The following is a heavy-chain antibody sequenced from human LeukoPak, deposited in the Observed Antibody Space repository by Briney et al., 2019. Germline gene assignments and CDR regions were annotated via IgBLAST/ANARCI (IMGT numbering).Heavy chain of an antibody. Sequence: PGRSLRLSCAASGFTFSSYGMHWVRQATGKGLEWVAVISYDGSNKYYADSVKGRFTISRDNSKNTLYLQMNSLRAEDTAVYYCATTRRGYCSGGSCYSYYYYGMDVWGKGTTVTVSS. J-gene: IGHJ6*04. CDR3: ATTRRGYCSGGSCYSYYYYGMDV. V-gene: IGHV3-30*03. CDR1: GFTFSSYG. CDR2: ISYDGSNK. D-gene: IGHD2-15*01.